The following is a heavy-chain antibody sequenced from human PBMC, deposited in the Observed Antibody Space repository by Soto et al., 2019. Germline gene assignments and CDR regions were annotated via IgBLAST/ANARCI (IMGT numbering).Heavy chain of an antibody. CDR1: GYTFNAYA. V-gene: IGHV1-3*01. D-gene: IGHD2-15*01. CDR2: VNAGLGNT. Sequence: QVQLVQSGTAVKKPGASVGISCKASGYTFNAYAIYWVRQAPGQSLEWMGWVNAGLGNTEYAQKFQGRVTITRDTSTNTAYMDLTRLTSEDTAVYDCARGGYCSGGRCYIWFDPWGKGTLVTVSS. CDR3: ARGGYCSGGRCYIWFDP. J-gene: IGHJ5*02.